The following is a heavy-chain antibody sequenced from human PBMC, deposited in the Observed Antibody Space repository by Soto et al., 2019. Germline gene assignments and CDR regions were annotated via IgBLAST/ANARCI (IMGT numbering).Heavy chain of an antibody. Sequence: QVQLQESGPGLVKPSGILSLTCAVSGGSISSSNWWSWVRQPPGKGTEWIGEAYHTGSTNSNPSLNARITISRGKSQKHFVPKLSSVPAADAAVYYCASRIARISVWGQGTMVTVSS. CDR1: GGSISSSNW. J-gene: IGHJ3*01. V-gene: IGHV4-4*02. CDR3: ASRIARISV. CDR2: AYHTGST. D-gene: IGHD2-21*01.